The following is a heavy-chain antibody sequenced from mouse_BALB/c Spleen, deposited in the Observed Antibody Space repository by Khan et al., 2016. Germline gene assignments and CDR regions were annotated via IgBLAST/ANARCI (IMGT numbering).Heavy chain of an antibody. CDR3: ARWVRRDLYFDV. V-gene: IGHV1-9*01. D-gene: IGHD2-14*01. Sequence: QVQLKESGAELMKPGASVKISCKATGYTFSSYWIEWIKQRPGHGLEWIGEILPRTGSTKSNEKFKDKATFTEDTSSNTAYLQLSSLASEDSAVYYCARWVRRDLYFDVWGGGTTVTVSS. J-gene: IGHJ1*01. CDR1: GYTFSSYW. CDR2: ILPRTGST.